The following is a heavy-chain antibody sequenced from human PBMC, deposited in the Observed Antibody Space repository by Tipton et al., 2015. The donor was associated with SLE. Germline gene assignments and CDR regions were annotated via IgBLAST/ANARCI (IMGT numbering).Heavy chain of an antibody. D-gene: IGHD2-2*01. CDR1: GFTFSTYW. J-gene: IGHJ4*02. CDR3: AKDRIVVVPAAMDY. Sequence: SLRLSCAASGFTFSTYWMHWVRQGPGKGLVWVSRIYSDGSSTNYADSVKGRFTISRDNAKNMLYLQMNSLRAKDTAVYYCAKDRIVVVPAAMDYWGQGTLVTVSS. CDR2: IYSDGSST. V-gene: IGHV3-74*01.